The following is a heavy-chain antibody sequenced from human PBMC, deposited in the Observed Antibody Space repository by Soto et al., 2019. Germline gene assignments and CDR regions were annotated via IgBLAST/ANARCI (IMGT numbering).Heavy chain of an antibody. V-gene: IGHV1-18*01. J-gene: IGHJ4*02. D-gene: IGHD2-21*02. CDR1: GYTFTSYG. Sequence: QVQLVQSGAEVKKPGASVKVSCKASGYTFTSYGISWVRQAPGQVLEWMGWISAYNGNTNYAQKLQGRVTMTTDTSTSTAYMELRSLRSDDTAVDYCARDWSLCGGDSWGLDYWGQGTLVTVSS. CDR3: ARDWSLCGGDSWGLDY. CDR2: ISAYNGNT.